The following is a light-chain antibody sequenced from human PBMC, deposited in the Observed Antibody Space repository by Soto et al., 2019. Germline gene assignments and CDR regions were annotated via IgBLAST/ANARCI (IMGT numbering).Light chain of an antibody. CDR1: QGISSA. J-gene: IGKJ2*01. Sequence: AIPLTQSPSSLSASVGDRVTITCRASQGISSALAWYQQKPGKAPKLLIYDAPSLESGVPSRFSGSGSGTDFTLTISSLQPEDFATYYCQQFNSYPYTFGQGTKLEIK. CDR2: DAP. V-gene: IGKV1-13*02. CDR3: QQFNSYPYT.